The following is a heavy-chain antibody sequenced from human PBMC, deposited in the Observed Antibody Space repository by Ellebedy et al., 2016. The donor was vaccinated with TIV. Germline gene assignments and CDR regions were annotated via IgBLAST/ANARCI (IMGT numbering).Heavy chain of an antibody. D-gene: IGHD3-3*01. CDR2: ISAYNGNT. CDR1: GYTFPSYG. CDR3: AREGIGTIFGVVIPRDWYFDL. V-gene: IGHV1-18*04. J-gene: IGHJ2*01. Sequence: ASVKVSCXASGYTFPSYGISWVRQAPGQGLEWMGWISAYNGNTNYAQKLQGRVTMTTDTSTSTAYMELRSLRSDDTAVYYCAREGIGTIFGVVIPRDWYFDLWGRGTLVTVSS.